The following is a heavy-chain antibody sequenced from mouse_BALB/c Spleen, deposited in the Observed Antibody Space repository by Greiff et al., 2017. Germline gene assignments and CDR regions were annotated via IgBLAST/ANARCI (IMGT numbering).Heavy chain of an antibody. D-gene: IGHD2-1*01. CDR3: ARYGKRDYYAMDY. Sequence: QVQLQQSGAELVRPGTSVKVSCKASGYAFTNYLIEWVKQRPGQGLEWIGVINPGSGGTNYNEKFKGKATLTADKSSSTAYMQLSSLTSDDSAVYCCARYGKRDYYAMDYWGQGTSVTVSS. J-gene: IGHJ4*01. CDR2: INPGSGGT. V-gene: IGHV1-54*01. CDR1: GYAFTNYL.